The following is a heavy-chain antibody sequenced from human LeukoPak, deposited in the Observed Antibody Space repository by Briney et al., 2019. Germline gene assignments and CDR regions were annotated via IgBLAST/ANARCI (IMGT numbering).Heavy chain of an antibody. J-gene: IGHJ4*02. Sequence: PGGSLRLSCVASGLSISGQWMNWVRQAPGQGLEWVANIKHDGSEEYYVDSVKGRFTISRDDGRNSVSLQMNSGRAEDTAVYYCGYTNNFYHWGQGTLVVVSS. V-gene: IGHV3-7*01. CDR3: GYTNNFYH. D-gene: IGHD3-16*02. CDR2: IKHDGSEE. CDR1: GLSISGQW.